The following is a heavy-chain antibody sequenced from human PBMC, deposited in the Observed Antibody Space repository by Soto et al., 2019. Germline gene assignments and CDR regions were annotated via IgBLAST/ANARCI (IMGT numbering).Heavy chain of an antibody. D-gene: IGHD3-9*01. CDR3: AREDYYDTGYYVV. CDR2: IYTSGTT. J-gene: IGHJ4*02. Sequence: SETLSLTCTVSCRSMSGYYWSWIRQPAGERLEWIGRIYTSGTTDFNPSLKGRVTMSVDTSKNQFSLKLTSVTAADTALYYCAREDYYDTGYYVVWGQGTQVTVSS. CDR1: CRSMSGYY. V-gene: IGHV4-4*07.